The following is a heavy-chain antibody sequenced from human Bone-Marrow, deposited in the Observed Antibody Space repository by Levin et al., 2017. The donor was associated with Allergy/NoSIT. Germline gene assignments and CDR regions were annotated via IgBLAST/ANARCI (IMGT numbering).Heavy chain of an antibody. CDR1: GFLFSDYS. CDR2: ISRSGTTT. D-gene: IGHD2-2*01. J-gene: IGHJ3*02. Sequence: SCAASGFLFSDYSMTWVRQAPGKGLEWVSTISRSGTTTYYSDSVEGRFVISRDDSTNTVYLQMNSLRAEDTAIYYCAKAALGSSIWLGNAFDIRGQGAMVTVSS. V-gene: IGHV3-23*01. CDR3: AKAALGSSIWLGNAFDI.